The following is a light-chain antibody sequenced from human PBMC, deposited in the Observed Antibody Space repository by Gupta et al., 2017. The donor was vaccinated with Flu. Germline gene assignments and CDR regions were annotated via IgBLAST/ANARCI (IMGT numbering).Light chain of an antibody. V-gene: IGKV3-11*01. CDR3: QQRRNWPPT. CDR1: QSVSSY. Sequence: GERATLSCRASQSVSSYLAWYQQKPGQAPRLLIYDASNRATGIPARFSGSGSGTDFTLTISSLEPEDFAVYYCQQRRNWPPTFGQGTKLEIK. CDR2: DAS. J-gene: IGKJ2*01.